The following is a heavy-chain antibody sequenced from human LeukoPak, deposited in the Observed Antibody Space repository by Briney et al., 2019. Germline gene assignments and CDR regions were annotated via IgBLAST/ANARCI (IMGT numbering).Heavy chain of an antibody. CDR3: ANTNYCSGGSCLYGMDV. J-gene: IGHJ6*02. D-gene: IGHD2-15*01. Sequence: GASVKVSCKASGYTFTSYYMHWVRQAPGQGLEWMGIINPSGGSTSYAQKFQGRVTITADESTSTAYMELSSLRSEDTAVYYCANTNYCSGGSCLYGMDVWGQGTTVTVSS. V-gene: IGHV1-46*01. CDR1: GYTFTSYY. CDR2: INPSGGST.